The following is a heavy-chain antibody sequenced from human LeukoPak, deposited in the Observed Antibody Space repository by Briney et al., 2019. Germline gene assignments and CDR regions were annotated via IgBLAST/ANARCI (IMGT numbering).Heavy chain of an antibody. CDR1: GFTFSSYA. CDR2: LSYDGSNK. V-gene: IGHV3-30*04. Sequence: PGGSLRLSCAASGFTFSSYAMHWVRQAPGKGLEWVAVLSYDGSNKYYADSVKGRFTISRDNSKNTLYLQMNSLRAEDTAVYYCARVSRSLWYRELGVDYWGQGTLVTVSS. CDR3: ARVSRSLWYRELGVDY. J-gene: IGHJ4*02. D-gene: IGHD3-10*01.